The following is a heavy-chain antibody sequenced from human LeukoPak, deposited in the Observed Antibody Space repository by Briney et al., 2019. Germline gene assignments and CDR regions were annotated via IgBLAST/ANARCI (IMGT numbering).Heavy chain of an antibody. D-gene: IGHD1-14*01. CDR2: ISSSSSYI. CDR1: GFTFSSYS. J-gene: IGHJ4*02. Sequence: GGSLRLSCAASGFTFSSYSMNWVRQAPGKGLEWVSSISSSSSYIYYADSVKGRFTISRDNAKNSLYLQMNSLRAEDTAVYYCARDPKTETYYFDYWGQGTLVTVSS. V-gene: IGHV3-21*01. CDR3: ARDPKTETYYFDY.